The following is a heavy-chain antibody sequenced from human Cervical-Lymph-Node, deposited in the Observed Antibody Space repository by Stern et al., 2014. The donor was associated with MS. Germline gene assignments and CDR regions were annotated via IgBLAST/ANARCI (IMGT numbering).Heavy chain of an antibody. CDR1: GFTFSSYG. CDR2: IWYDGSNK. CDR3: ARENGDYAFDY. J-gene: IGHJ4*02. Sequence: VQLVESGGGVVQPGRSLRLSCAASGFTFSSYGMHWVRQAPGKGLEGVAVIWYDGSNKYYADSVKGRFTISRDNSKNTLYLQMNSLRAEDTAVYYCARENGDYAFDYWGQGTLVTVSS. D-gene: IGHD4-17*01. V-gene: IGHV3-33*01.